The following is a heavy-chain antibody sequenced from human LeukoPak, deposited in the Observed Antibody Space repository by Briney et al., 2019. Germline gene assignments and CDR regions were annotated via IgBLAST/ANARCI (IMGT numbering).Heavy chain of an antibody. J-gene: IGHJ5*02. CDR1: GFTFRSYS. V-gene: IGHV3-21*01. Sequence: GGSLRLSCADSGFTFRSYSMKWVRQAPGKGLEWVSSISSSSSYIYYADSVKGRFTISRDNAKNSLYLQMNSLRAEDTAVYYCARDLSYDILTPNWFDPWGQGTLVTVSS. CDR2: ISSSSSYI. CDR3: ARDLSYDILTPNWFDP. D-gene: IGHD3-9*01.